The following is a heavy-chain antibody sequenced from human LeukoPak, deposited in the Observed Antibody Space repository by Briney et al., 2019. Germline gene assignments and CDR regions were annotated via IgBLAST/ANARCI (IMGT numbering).Heavy chain of an antibody. CDR2: IRYDGSNK. V-gene: IGHV3-30*02. Sequence: GGSLRLSCAASGFTFSSYGMHWVRQAPGKGLEWVAFIRYDGSNKYYADSVKGRFTISRDNSKNTLYLQMNSLRAEDTAVYYCAKDRIAVAGAFDIWGQGTMVTVSS. J-gene: IGHJ3*02. CDR3: AKDRIAVAGAFDI. D-gene: IGHD6-19*01. CDR1: GFTFSSYG.